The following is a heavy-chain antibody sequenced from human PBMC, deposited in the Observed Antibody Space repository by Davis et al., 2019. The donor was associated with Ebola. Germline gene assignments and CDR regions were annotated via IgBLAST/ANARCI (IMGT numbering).Heavy chain of an antibody. J-gene: IGHJ5*02. D-gene: IGHD6-19*01. V-gene: IGHV3-23*01. CDR2: ISGSGGST. Sequence: GESLKISCAASGFTFSYAWMTWVRQAPGKGLEWVSAISGSGGSTYYADSVKGRFTISRDNARNTLYLQMNSLRAEDTAVYYCARYSSGWNEGWFDPWGQGTLVTVSS. CDR3: ARYSSGWNEGWFDP. CDR1: GFTFSYA.